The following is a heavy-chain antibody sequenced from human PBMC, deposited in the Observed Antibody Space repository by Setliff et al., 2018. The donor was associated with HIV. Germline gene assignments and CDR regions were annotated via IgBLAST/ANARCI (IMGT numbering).Heavy chain of an antibody. V-gene: IGHV1-69*05. CDR3: ARDSGVSSGWKNWFDS. CDR2: ITPNGGSA. D-gene: IGHD6-19*01. CDR1: GYTFSSYG. J-gene: IGHJ5*01. Sequence: SVKVSCKASGYTFSSYGISWVRQAPGQGLEWMGVITPNGGSANHAQKFQGRVTITTDESTSTAYMDLSSLRSEDTAVYYCARDSGVSSGWKNWFDSWGQGTLVTVSS.